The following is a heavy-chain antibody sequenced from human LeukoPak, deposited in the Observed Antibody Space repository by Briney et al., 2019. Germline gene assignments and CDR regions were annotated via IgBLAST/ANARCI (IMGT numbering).Heavy chain of an antibody. D-gene: IGHD6-19*01. J-gene: IGHJ4*02. CDR3: ASVAKAVAGTLDY. Sequence: PGGSLRLSCAASGFTFSSYSMNWVRQAPGKGLEWVSSISSSSSHIYYADSVKGRFTISRDNAKNSLYLLMNSLRAEDTAVYYCASVAKAVAGTLDYWGQRTLITVSS. V-gene: IGHV3-21*01. CDR2: ISSSSSHI. CDR1: GFTFSSYS.